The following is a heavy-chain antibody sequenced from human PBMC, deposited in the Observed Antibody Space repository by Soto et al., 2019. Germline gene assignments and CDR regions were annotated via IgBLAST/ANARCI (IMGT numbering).Heavy chain of an antibody. Sequence: QVQLVQSGAEVKKPGSAVKVSCKASGGSLSSYALSWVRQAPGQGHEWMGGIMPIFGPANYAQKFQVRVTITSYQSPSPAYRDLRSLRSADTSVYFCARDTCIAAAVTEGFSFYPWGQGTPVTVSS. CDR3: ARDTCIAAAVTEGFSFYP. CDR1: GGSLSSYA. D-gene: IGHD6-13*01. V-gene: IGHV1-69*01. J-gene: IGHJ5*02. CDR2: IMPIFGPA.